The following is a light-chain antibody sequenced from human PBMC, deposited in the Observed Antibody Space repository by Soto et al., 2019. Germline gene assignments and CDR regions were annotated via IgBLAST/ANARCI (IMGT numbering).Light chain of an antibody. Sequence: DIQMTQSPSTLSASVGDRVTITCRASQSINSWLAWYQQKPGKAPKLLIYKASSLESGVPLRFGGSGSGTDFTLIISSLQPDDFATYYCQQCNTPFTFGGGTKV. V-gene: IGKV1-5*03. CDR3: QQCNTPFT. CDR2: KAS. J-gene: IGKJ4*01. CDR1: QSINSW.